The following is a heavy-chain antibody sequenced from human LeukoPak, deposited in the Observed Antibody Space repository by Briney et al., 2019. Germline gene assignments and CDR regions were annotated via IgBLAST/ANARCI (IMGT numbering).Heavy chain of an antibody. J-gene: IGHJ6*02. CDR3: ARKMGCTNGVCLDGMDV. D-gene: IGHD2-8*01. CDR1: GFTFSSYS. Sequence: PGGSLRLSCAASGFTFSSYSMNWVRQAPGKGLEWVSSISSSSSYIYYADSVKGRFTISRDNAKNSLYLQMNSLRAEDTAVYYCARKMGCTNGVCLDGMDVWGRGTTVTVSS. CDR2: ISSSSSYI. V-gene: IGHV3-21*01.